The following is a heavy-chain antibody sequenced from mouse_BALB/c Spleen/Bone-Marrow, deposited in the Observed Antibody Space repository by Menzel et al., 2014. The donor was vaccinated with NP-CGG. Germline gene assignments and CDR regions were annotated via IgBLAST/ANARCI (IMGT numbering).Heavy chain of an antibody. V-gene: IGHV10-1*02. Sequence: EVQLQQSGGGLVQPKGSLKLSCAASGFTFNTYAMNWVRQAPGKGLEWVARIRSKSNNYATYYVDSVKDRFTVSRDDSQSMLFLQMNNLKTEDTAMYYCVRSDDGCFAYWGQGTLVTVSA. CDR1: GFTFNTYA. CDR2: IRSKSNNYAT. CDR3: VRSDDGCFAY. J-gene: IGHJ3*01. D-gene: IGHD2-3*01.